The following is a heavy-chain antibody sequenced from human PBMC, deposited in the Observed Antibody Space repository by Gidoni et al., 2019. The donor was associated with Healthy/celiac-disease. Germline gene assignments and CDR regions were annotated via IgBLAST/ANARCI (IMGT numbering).Heavy chain of an antibody. J-gene: IGHJ5*02. Sequence: SRVTISVDTSKNQFSLKLSSVTAADTAVYYCARRIPEPEQLVHYWFDPWGQGTLVTVSS. D-gene: IGHD6-13*01. V-gene: IGHV4-34*01. CDR3: ARRIPEPEQLVHYWFDP.